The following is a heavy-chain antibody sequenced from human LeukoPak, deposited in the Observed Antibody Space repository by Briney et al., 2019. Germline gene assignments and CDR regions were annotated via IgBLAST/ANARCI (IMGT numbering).Heavy chain of an antibody. Sequence: SVKVSCKASGGTFSSYAISWVRQAPGQGLEWMGRIIPILGIANYAQKFQGGVTITADKSTSTAYMELSSMRSEDTAVYYCARSCSGGSCYSGYHYYYGMDVWGQGTTVTVPS. D-gene: IGHD2-15*01. V-gene: IGHV1-69*04. J-gene: IGHJ6*02. CDR1: GGTFSSYA. CDR3: ARSCSGGSCYSGYHYYYGMDV. CDR2: IIPILGIA.